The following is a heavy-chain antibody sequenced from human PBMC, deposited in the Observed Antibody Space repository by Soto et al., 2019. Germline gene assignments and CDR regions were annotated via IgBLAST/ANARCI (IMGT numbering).Heavy chain of an antibody. D-gene: IGHD1-26*01. V-gene: IGHV3-30*18. CDR1: GFTFSSYG. Sequence: QVQLVESGGGVVQPGRSLRLSCAASGFTFSSYGMHWVRQAPGKGLEWVAVISYDGSNKYYADSVTGRFTISRDNSKNTLYLQMNSLRAEDTAVYYCAKSPSYPVHFDYWGQGTLVTVSS. CDR2: ISYDGSNK. J-gene: IGHJ4*02. CDR3: AKSPSYPVHFDY.